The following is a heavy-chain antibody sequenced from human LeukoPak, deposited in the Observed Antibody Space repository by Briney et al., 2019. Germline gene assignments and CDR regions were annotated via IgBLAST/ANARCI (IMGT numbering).Heavy chain of an antibody. Sequence: PGRSLRLSCAASGFTFSNSGMHGVRQAPGKGREWVAVISYDGNNKKYGDSVKGRFTVYRENSKNTLYVKMNSLRADDTAVYYCAKDPGRGMTGHTGNWFDPWGQGTLVTVSS. CDR2: ISYDGNNK. CDR3: AKDPGRGMTGHTGNWFDP. J-gene: IGHJ5*02. CDR1: GFTFSNSG. V-gene: IGHV3-30*18. D-gene: IGHD3-9*01.